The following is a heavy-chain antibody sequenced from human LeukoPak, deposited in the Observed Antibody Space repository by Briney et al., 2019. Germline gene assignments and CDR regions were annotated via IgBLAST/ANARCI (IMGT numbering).Heavy chain of an antibody. V-gene: IGHV4-59*01. J-gene: IGHJ6*03. CDR1: SGPISSYY. CDR2: IYCSGST. Sequence: PSETLLLTCTVSSGPISSYYWSWIRQPPGKGLEWIGYIYCSGSTNYNPSLKSRVTIAVDTSKNQFSLKLSSVSAADTAVYYCARGTGYYRSQYYYYYYMDVWGKGTTVTVSS. D-gene: IGHD3/OR15-3a*01. CDR3: ARGTGYYRSQYYYYYYMDV.